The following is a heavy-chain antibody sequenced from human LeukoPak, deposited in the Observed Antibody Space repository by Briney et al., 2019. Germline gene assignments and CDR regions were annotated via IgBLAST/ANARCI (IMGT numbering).Heavy chain of an antibody. J-gene: IGHJ6*03. CDR1: GFTFTXSA. CDR3: AADPSAAGDEDYYYYYMDV. Sequence: KXSCXASGFTFTXSAVQWVRQARGQRLEWXXXIVXGSGNTNYAQKFQERVTITRDMSTSTAYMELSSLRSEDTAVYYCAADPSAAGDEDYYYYYMDVWGKGTTVTVSS. D-gene: IGHD6-13*01. V-gene: IGHV1-58*01. CDR2: IVXGSGNT.